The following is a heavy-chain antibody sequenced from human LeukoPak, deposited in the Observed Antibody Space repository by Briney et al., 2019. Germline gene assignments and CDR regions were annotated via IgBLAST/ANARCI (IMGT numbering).Heavy chain of an antibody. CDR1: GYTFDDYA. J-gene: IGHJ3*02. V-gene: IGHV3-9*01. CDR2: ISWNSGSI. CDR3: AKDTRLGYGGNSGAFDI. Sequence: HPGGSLRLSCAASGYTFDDYAMHWVRQAPGKGLEWVSGISWNSGSIGYADSVKGRFTISRDNAKNSLYLQMNSLRAEDTALYYCAKDTRLGYGGNSGAFDIWGQGTMVTVSS. D-gene: IGHD4-23*01.